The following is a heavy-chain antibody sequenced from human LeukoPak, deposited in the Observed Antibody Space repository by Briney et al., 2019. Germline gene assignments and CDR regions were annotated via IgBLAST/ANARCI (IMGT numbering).Heavy chain of an antibody. V-gene: IGHV3-7*01. CDR2: IKQDGSEK. CDR3: ASPYGDYGVVDY. Sequence: GGSLRLSCAASGFTFSSYCMSWVRQARGKGLEWVANIKQDGSEKYYVDSVKGRFTISRDNAKNSLYLQMNSLRAEDTAVYYCASPYGDYGVVDYWGQGTLVTVSS. D-gene: IGHD4-17*01. J-gene: IGHJ4*02. CDR1: GFTFSSYC.